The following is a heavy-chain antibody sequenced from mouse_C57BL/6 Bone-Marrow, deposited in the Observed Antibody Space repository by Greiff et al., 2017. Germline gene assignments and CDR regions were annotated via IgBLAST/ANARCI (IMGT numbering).Heavy chain of an antibody. CDR1: GFTFTDYY. J-gene: IGHJ3*01. Sequence: EVQRVESGGGLVQPGGSLSLSCAASGFTFTDYYMSWVRQPPGKALEWLGFIRNKANGYTTEYSASVKGRFTISRDTSQSILYLQMNALRAEDSATYYCATAQRFAYWGQGTLVTVSA. CDR3: ATAQRFAY. V-gene: IGHV7-3*01. CDR2: IRNKANGYTT. D-gene: IGHD3-2*02.